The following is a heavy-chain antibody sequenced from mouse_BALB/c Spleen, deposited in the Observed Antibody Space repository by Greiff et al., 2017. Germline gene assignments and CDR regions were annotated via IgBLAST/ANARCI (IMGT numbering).Heavy chain of an antibody. Sequence: VQLQQSGPELVKPGASVKMSCKASGYTFTDYYMDWVKQSHGESFEWIGRVNPYNGGTSYNQKFKGKATLTVDKSSSTAYMELNSLTSEDSAVYYCARREYGNYGFPDYWGQGTTLTVSS. D-gene: IGHD2-10*02. CDR2: VNPYNGGT. V-gene: IGHV1-19*01. CDR1: GYTFTDYY. CDR3: ARREYGNYGFPDY. J-gene: IGHJ2*01.